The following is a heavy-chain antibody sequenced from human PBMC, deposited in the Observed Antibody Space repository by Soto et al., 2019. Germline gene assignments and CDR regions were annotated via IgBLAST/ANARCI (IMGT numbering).Heavy chain of an antibody. J-gene: IGHJ5*02. CDR3: ARHSLALRKNNWFDP. CDR2: IFYLGSS. D-gene: IGHD3-3*02. Sequence: SETLSRTCTVSCDSIISSDFYWGWVRQPPGKGLEWIGSIFYLGSSYYNPSLKSRVTMSVDTSKNQFSLRLRSVTAADTALYFCARHSLALRKNNWFDPWGQGIMVTVSS. V-gene: IGHV4-39*01. CDR1: CDSIISSDFY.